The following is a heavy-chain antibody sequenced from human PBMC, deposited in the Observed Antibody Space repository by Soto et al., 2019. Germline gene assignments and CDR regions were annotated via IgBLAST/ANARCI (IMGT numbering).Heavy chain of an antibody. CDR2: IYYSGST. CDR3: ARETYYYDSSGYSFHAFDI. CDR1: GGSISSGGYY. V-gene: IGHV4-31*03. J-gene: IGHJ3*02. Sequence: QVQLQESGPGLVKPSQTLSLTCTVSGGSISSGGYYWSWIRQHPGKGLEWIGYIYYSGSTYYNPSLKSRVTISVDTSKNQFSLKLSSVTAADTAVYYCARETYYYDSSGYSFHAFDIWGQGTMVTVSS. D-gene: IGHD3-22*01.